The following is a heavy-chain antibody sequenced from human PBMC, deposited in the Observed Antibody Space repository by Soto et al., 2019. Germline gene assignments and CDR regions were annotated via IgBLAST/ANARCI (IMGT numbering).Heavy chain of an antibody. J-gene: IGHJ4*02. D-gene: IGHD3-10*01. CDR3: AIELGLGELYLDY. CDR2: ISWNSGSI. V-gene: IGHV3-9*01. Sequence: EVQLVESGGGLVQPGRSLRLSCAASGFTFDDYVMHWVRQAPGKGLEWVSGISWNSGSIGYADSVKGRFTISRDNAKNSLYLQMNSLRAEDTALYYCAIELGLGELYLDYWGQGTLVTVST. CDR1: GFTFDDYV.